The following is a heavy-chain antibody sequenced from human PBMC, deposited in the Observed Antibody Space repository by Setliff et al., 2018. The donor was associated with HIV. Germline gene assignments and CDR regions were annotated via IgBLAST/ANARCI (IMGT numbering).Heavy chain of an antibody. CDR2: IIPIFGTA. D-gene: IGHD6-6*01. CDR1: GGTFSSYA. V-gene: IGHV1-69*05. J-gene: IGHJ5*02. Sequence: GASVKVSCKASGGTFSSYAISWVRQAPGQGLEWMGGIIPIFGTANYAQKFQGRVTITTDESTSPAYMELSSLRSEDTAVYYCASRRGSSSSSNHWFDPWGQGTLVTVSS. CDR3: ASRRGSSSSSNHWFDP.